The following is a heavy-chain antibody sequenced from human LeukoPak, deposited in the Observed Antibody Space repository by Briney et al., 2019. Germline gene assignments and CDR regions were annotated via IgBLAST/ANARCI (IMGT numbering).Heavy chain of an antibody. Sequence: PSETLSLTCAVYGGSFSGYYWSWIRQPPGKGLEWIGEINHSGSTNYNPSLKSRVTISVDTSKNQFSLKLSSVTAADTAVYYCARPASGIAGSGGAKYNWFDPWGQGTLVTVSS. CDR1: GGSFSGYY. CDR2: INHSGST. J-gene: IGHJ5*02. D-gene: IGHD6-13*01. V-gene: IGHV4-34*01. CDR3: ARPASGIAGSGGAKYNWFDP.